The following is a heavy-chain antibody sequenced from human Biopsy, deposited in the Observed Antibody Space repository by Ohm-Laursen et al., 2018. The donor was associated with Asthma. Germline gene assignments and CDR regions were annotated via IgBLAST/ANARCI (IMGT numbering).Heavy chain of an antibody. CDR2: ISPNNGGT. V-gene: IGHV1-2*06. CDR3: ARDALYDNSAYIGDAFDI. J-gene: IGHJ3*02. Sequence: EASVKVSCKASGYSFVAYGINWVRQAPGQGLEWLGRISPNNGGTHYAQKFQGRVTMTRDRSISTAYMELSSLTSDDTAVYYCARDALYDNSAYIGDAFDIWGQGAMVTVSS. CDR1: GYSFVAYG. D-gene: IGHD3-22*01.